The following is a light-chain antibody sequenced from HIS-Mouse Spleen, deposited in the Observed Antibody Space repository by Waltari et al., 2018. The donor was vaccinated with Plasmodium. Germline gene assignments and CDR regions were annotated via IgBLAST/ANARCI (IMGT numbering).Light chain of an antibody. CDR3: CSYAGSNNLV. CDR1: SSDVGGYNY. Sequence: QSALTQPRSVSGSPGQSVTISCTGTSSDVGGYNYVSWYQQHPGKAPKLMIYHVSKRPSGVPDRFSGSKSGNTASLTIAGLQAEDEADYYCCSYAGSNNLVFGGGTKLTVL. V-gene: IGLV2-11*01. J-gene: IGLJ2*01. CDR2: HVS.